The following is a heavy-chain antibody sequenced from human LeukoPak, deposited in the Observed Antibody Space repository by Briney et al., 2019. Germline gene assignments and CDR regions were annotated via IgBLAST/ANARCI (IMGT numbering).Heavy chain of an antibody. CDR2: IYYSGST. V-gene: IGHV4-39*01. CDR3: MSYDSSGYYRSFDY. J-gene: IGHJ4*02. Sequence: SETLSLTCTVSGGSISSNTYYWGWIRQPPGKGLEWIGSIYYSGSTYYNPSLKSRVTISVDTSKTQFSLKLSSVTAADTAVYYCMSYDSSGYYRSFDYWGQGTLVTVSS. CDR1: GGSISSNTYY. D-gene: IGHD3-22*01.